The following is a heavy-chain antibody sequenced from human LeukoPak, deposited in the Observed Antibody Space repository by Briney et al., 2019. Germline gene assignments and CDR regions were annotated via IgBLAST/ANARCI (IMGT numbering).Heavy chain of an antibody. D-gene: IGHD5-24*01. CDR2: IYYSGNT. V-gene: IGHV4-61*01. CDR3: ARDYGYNFGYFDY. Sequence: SETLSLTCTVSGGSVSSGNYYWSWIRQPPGKGLEWIGYIYYSGNTNYNPSLKSRVTISLDTSKNQFSLKLSSVTAADTAVYYCARDYGYNFGYFDYWGQGTLVTVSS. J-gene: IGHJ4*02. CDR1: GGSVSSGNYY.